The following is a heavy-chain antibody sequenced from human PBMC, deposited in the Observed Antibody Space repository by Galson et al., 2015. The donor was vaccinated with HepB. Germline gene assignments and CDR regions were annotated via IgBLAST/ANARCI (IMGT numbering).Heavy chain of an antibody. Sequence: SVKVSCKASGYTFTSYYMHWVRQAPGQGLEWMGIINPSGGSTSYAQKFQGRVTMTRDTSTSTVYMELSSLRSEDTAVYYCARAGYCSGGSCYSFDYWGQGTLVTVSS. V-gene: IGHV1-46*03. CDR1: GYTFTSYY. CDR2: INPSGGST. D-gene: IGHD2-15*01. CDR3: ARAGYCSGGSCYSFDY. J-gene: IGHJ4*02.